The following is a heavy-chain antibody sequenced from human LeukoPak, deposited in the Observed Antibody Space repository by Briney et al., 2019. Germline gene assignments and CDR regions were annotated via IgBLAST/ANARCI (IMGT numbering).Heavy chain of an antibody. J-gene: IGHJ4*02. CDR3: ARGYKYAFDN. CDR2: IGIDSGNT. D-gene: IGHD5-24*01. V-gene: IGHV3-48*01. Sequence: GGSLRLSCAASGFTFSDYSMNWVRQAPGKGLEWISYIGIDSGNTNYADSVKGRFTISGDKAKNSLYLQMNSLRVEDAAVYYCARGYKYAFDNWGQGTLVTVSS. CDR1: GFTFSDYS.